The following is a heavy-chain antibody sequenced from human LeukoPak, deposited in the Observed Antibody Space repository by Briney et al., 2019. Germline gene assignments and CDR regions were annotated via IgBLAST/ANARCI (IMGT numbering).Heavy chain of an antibody. Sequence: ASVKVSCKASGYTFTGYYMHWVRQAPGQGLEWMGWINPNSGGTNYAQKFQGRVTMTRDTSISTAYMELSRLRSDDTAVYYCARDLGWGYYFDYWGQGTLVTVSS. CDR1: GYTFTGYY. CDR3: ARDLGWGYYFDY. D-gene: IGHD3-16*01. CDR2: INPNSGGT. V-gene: IGHV1-2*02. J-gene: IGHJ4*02.